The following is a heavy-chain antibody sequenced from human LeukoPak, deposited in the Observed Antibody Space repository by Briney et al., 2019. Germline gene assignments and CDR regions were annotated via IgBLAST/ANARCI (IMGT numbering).Heavy chain of an antibody. D-gene: IGHD3-22*01. CDR3: ASGVPDYDSSGYYLYY. Sequence: SETLSLTCTVSGGSISSSSYYWGWIRQPPGKGLEWIGYIYYSGSTNYNPSLKSRVTISVDTSKNQFSLKLSSVTAADTAVYYCASGVPDYDSSGYYLYYWSQGTLVTVSS. CDR2: IYYSGST. V-gene: IGHV4-61*05. CDR1: GGSISSSSYY. J-gene: IGHJ4*02.